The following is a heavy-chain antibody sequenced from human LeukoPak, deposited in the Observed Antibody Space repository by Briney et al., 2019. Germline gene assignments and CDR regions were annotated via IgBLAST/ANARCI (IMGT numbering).Heavy chain of an antibody. Sequence: ETLSLTCAVSGGSISSSNWWSWVRQAPGKGLEWVSSISSTSSYIYYADSMKGRFTISRDNAKNSLYLQMDSLRAEDTAVYYCARALWSGPVYYGMDVWGQGTTVTVSS. CDR2: ISSTSSYI. V-gene: IGHV3-21*01. J-gene: IGHJ6*02. D-gene: IGHD3-10*01. CDR1: GGSISSSN. CDR3: ARALWSGPVYYGMDV.